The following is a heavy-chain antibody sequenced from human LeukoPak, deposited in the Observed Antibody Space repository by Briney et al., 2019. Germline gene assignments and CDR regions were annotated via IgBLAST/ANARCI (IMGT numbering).Heavy chain of an antibody. CDR1: GFTFSGFA. D-gene: IGHD3-3*01. Sequence: PGGSLRLSCATSGFTFSGFAMCWVRQAPGKGLEWVSAITTSGGETNYADSVKGRFTISRDNSKSTLFLQMHSLRGDDMAVYYCAKGHYDDWYYFDYWGQGALVTVSS. V-gene: IGHV3-23*01. CDR3: AKGHYDDWYYFDY. J-gene: IGHJ4*02. CDR2: ITTSGGET.